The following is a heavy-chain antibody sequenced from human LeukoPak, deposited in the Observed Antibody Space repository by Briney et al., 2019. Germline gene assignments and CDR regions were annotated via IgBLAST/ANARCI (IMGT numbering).Heavy chain of an antibody. V-gene: IGHV1-2*02. Sequence: GASVKVSCKASGYTFTGYYMHWVRQAPGQGLEWMGWINPNSGGTNYAQKFQGRVTMTRDTSISTAYMELSSLRSEDTAVYYCARGLYYYDSNGRTPYDYWGQGTLVTVSS. CDR3: ARGLYYYDSNGRTPYDY. J-gene: IGHJ4*02. D-gene: IGHD3-22*01. CDR2: INPNSGGT. CDR1: GYTFTGYY.